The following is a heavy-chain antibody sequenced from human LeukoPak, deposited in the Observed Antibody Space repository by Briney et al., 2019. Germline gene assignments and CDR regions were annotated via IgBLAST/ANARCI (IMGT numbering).Heavy chain of an antibody. J-gene: IGHJ4*02. CDR2: INPNSGGT. CDR1: GYTFTGYY. CDR3: ARDRPPAEMAGGDY. V-gene: IGHV1-2*02. D-gene: IGHD5-24*01. Sequence: ASVKVSCKASGYTFTGYYMHWVRQAPGQGLEWMGWINPNSGGTNYAQKFQGRVTMTRDTSISTAYMELSRLRSDDTAVYYCARDRPPAEMAGGDYWGQGTLVTVSS.